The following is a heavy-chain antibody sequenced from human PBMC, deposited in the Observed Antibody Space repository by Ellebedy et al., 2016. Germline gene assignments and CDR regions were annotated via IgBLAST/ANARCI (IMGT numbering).Heavy chain of an antibody. CDR3: ASETGYNYGMDV. Sequence: SETLSLTXTVSGGSISSSSYYLDWIRQPPGKGLEWIGSIYYTGSTYYNPSLKSRVTISVDSSKNQFSLKLSSVTAADTAVYFCASETGYNYGMDVWGQGTTVTVSS. J-gene: IGHJ6*02. D-gene: IGHD1-14*01. CDR1: GGSISSSSYY. V-gene: IGHV4-39*07. CDR2: IYYTGST.